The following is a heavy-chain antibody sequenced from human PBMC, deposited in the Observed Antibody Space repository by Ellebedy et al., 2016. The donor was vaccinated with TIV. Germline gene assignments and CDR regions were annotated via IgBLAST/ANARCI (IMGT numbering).Heavy chain of an antibody. CDR1: GYTFRSYY. D-gene: IGHD6-19*01. V-gene: IGHV1-69*13. J-gene: IGHJ3*01. CDR2: IIPIFGTP. Sequence: ASVKVSCKASGYTFRSYYMHWVRQAPGQGLEWMGGIIPIFGTPNYAQKFQGRVTITADVFAKTAYMELSSLRPEDTAVYYCARHSTSGWYWSGFDVWGQGTMVTVSS. CDR3: ARHSTSGWYWSGFDV.